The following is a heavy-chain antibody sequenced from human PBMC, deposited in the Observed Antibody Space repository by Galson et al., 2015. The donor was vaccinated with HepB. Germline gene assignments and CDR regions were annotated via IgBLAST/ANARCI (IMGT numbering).Heavy chain of an antibody. CDR3: ATGHRFHSGAFDY. CDR2: VDPEDGET. J-gene: IGHJ4*02. D-gene: IGHD6-25*01. V-gene: IGHV1-69-2*01. Sequence: VKVSCKVSGYTFTDYYMHWVQQAPGKGLEWMGLVDPEDGETIYAEKFQGRVTITADTSTDTAYMELSSLRSEDTAVYYCATGHRFHSGAFDYWGQGTLVTVSS. CDR1: GYTFTDYY.